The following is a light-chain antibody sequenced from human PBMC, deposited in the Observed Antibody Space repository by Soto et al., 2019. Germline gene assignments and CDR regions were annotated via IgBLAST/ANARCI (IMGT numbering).Light chain of an antibody. Sequence: DIQMTRSPSTLSASVGDRIIITCRASQSISSWLAWYQQKPGKAPKLLIYKASSLESGVPSRFSGSGSGTEFTLTISSLQPDDSATYFCHQYSASHTFGGGTKVEIK. CDR3: HQYSASHT. CDR1: QSISSW. J-gene: IGKJ4*01. CDR2: KAS. V-gene: IGKV1-5*03.